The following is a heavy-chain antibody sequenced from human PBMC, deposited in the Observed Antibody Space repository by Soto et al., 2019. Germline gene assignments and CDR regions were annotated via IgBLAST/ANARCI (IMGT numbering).Heavy chain of an antibody. CDR3: ARMVRGSNIDNYHYMDV. Sequence: ASVKVSCKASGYTFSSHGISWVRQAPGQGPEGMGWISASNGDTNYAQKFQGRLIVTTGTSTSTGYMELRSVRSEDSAVYYCARMVRGSNIDNYHYMDVWGTGTTVTVSS. V-gene: IGHV1-18*01. CDR2: ISASNGDT. D-gene: IGHD3-10*01. J-gene: IGHJ6*03. CDR1: GYTFSSHG.